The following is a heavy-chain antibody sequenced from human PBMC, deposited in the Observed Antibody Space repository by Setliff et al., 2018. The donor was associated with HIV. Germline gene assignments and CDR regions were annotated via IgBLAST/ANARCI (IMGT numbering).Heavy chain of an antibody. J-gene: IGHJ6*03. CDR3: ARGAWYTSGWYSSRYMDV. CDR1: GYIFNTNG. CDR2: ISAYNGNT. Sequence: ASVKVSCKGSGYIFNTNGISWVRQAPGQGLEWMGWISAYNGNTNYAQRFQGRVTMTTDTSTSTAYMELRSLRSDDTAVYFCARGAWYTSGWYSSRYMDVWGKGTTVTV. V-gene: IGHV1-18*01. D-gene: IGHD6-19*01.